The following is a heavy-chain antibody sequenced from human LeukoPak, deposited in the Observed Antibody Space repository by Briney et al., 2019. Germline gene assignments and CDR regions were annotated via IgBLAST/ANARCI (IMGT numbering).Heavy chain of an antibody. Sequence: SGGSLRLSCAASGFTFSSYSMNWVRQAPGKGLEWVSYISSSSSTIYYADSVKGRFTISRDNAKNSLYLQMNSLRAEDTAVYYCAREVRGACLDYWGQGTLVTVSS. V-gene: IGHV3-48*01. CDR3: AREVRGACLDY. CDR2: ISSSSSTI. J-gene: IGHJ4*02. D-gene: IGHD3-10*01. CDR1: GFTFSSYS.